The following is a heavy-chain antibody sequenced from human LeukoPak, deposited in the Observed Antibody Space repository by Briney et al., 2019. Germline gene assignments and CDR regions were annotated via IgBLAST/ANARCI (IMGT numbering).Heavy chain of an antibody. CDR1: GFTFDDYG. J-gene: IGHJ4*02. CDR2: INWNGGST. V-gene: IGHV3-20*04. CDR3: ARGTLNIPGEHGAFDY. Sequence: RPGGSLRLSCAASGFTFDDYGMSWVRQAPGKGLEWVSGINWNGGSTGYADSVKGRFTISRDNAKNSLYLQMNSLRAEDTAVYYCARGTLNIPGEHGAFDYWGQGTLVTVSS. D-gene: IGHD1-14*01.